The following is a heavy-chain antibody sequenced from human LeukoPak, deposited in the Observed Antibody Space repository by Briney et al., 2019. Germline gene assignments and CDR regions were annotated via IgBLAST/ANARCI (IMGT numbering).Heavy chain of an antibody. CDR2: ISSSSNTM. CDR3: ARAFDY. J-gene: IGHJ4*02. V-gene: IGHV3-48*03. CDR1: GFTFSSYE. Sequence: PGGSLRLSCTASGFTFSSYEMNWVRQAPGKGLEWVSYISSSSNTMYYADSVKGRFTISRDNAKNSLYLQMNSLRDEDTAVYYCARAFDYWGQGTLVAVSS.